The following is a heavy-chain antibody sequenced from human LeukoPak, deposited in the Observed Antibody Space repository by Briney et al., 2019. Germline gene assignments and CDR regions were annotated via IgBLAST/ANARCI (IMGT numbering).Heavy chain of an antibody. V-gene: IGHV3-33*06. CDR1: GFTFSSFG. J-gene: IGHJ4*02. D-gene: IGHD6-6*01. CDR2: IWYDENNK. CDR3: AKDGGSSSPYYFDY. Sequence: PGGSLRLSCAASGFTFSSFGMHWVRQAPGKGLEWVAVIWYDENNKYYADSVKGRFTISRDNSKNTLYLQMNSLRAEDTAVYYCAKDGGSSSPYYFDYWGQGTLATVSS.